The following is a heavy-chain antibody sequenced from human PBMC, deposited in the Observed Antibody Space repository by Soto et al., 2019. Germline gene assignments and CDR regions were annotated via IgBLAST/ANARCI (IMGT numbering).Heavy chain of an antibody. CDR2: ISAYNGNT. V-gene: IGHV1-18*01. J-gene: IGHJ4*02. CDR1: GYTFTSYG. D-gene: IGHD5-18*01. CDR3: ASSLLVGYGLEGESD. Sequence: QVQLVQSGAEVKKPGASVKVSCKASGYTFTSYGISWVRQAPGQGLEWMGWISAYNGNTNYAQKLRGRVTRTTDTSTSTAYMELRSLRSDDTAVYYCASSLLVGYGLEGESDWGQGTLVTVSS.